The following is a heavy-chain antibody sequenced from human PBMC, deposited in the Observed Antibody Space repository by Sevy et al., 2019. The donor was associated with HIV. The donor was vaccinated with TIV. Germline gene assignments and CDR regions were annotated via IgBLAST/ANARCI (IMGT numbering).Heavy chain of an antibody. CDR1: GLSFTSAW. Sequence: GESLKISCAASGLSFTSAWMSWVRQAPGKGLEWVGRIKSKTDGERTDYPAPVRGRFTISRDDSNNTLYLQMNSLETEDTAVYYCTTTLSTAHYMVVWGQRTTVTVSS. D-gene: IGHD2-2*01. V-gene: IGHV3-15*01. CDR2: IKSKTDGERT. CDR3: TTTLSTAHYMVV. J-gene: IGHJ6*02.